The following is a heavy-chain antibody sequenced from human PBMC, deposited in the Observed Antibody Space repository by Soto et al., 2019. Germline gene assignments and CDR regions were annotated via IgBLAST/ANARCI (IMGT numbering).Heavy chain of an antibody. CDR2: IGSGSRGK. D-gene: IGHD6-13*01. Sequence: EAQLLESGGGLVQPGGSLRLSCAASGFAFSNFAMRWVRQAPGKGLEWVSAIGSGSRGKHYAESVEDRFTIYRDDAKNTLYLQLNSLTAADKAVYYCAAPSAAVHHTSYVEPWGEVTPVTVAP. V-gene: IGHV3-23*01. CDR1: GFAFSNFA. CDR3: AAPSAAVHHTSYVEP. J-gene: IGHJ5*02.